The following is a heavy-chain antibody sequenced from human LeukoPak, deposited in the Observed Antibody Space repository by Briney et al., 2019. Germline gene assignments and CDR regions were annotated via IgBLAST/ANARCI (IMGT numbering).Heavy chain of an antibody. V-gene: IGHV3-53*01. D-gene: IGHD6-19*01. J-gene: IGHJ4*02. Sequence: GGSLRLSCAASEFSVGSNYMTWVRQAPGKGLEWVSLIYSGGSTYYADSVKGRFTISRDNSKDTLYLQMNSLRAEDTAVYYCARRSGIAVAGAFDYWGQGTLVTVSS. CDR2: IYSGGST. CDR3: ARRSGIAVAGAFDY. CDR1: EFSVGSNY.